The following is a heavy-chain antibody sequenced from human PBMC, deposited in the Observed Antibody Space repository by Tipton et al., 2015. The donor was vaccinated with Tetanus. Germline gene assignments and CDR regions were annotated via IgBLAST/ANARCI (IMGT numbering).Heavy chain of an antibody. CDR1: GFTFSSYG. CDR3: AKLKQWTQPDY. CDR2: ISHDGSNE. Sequence: RSLRLSCAASGFTFSSYGMHWVHQAPGKGLEWVAYISHDGSNEHLVDSVKGRFTISRDNSKNTLYLQMNSLRPEDTAVYYCAKLKQWTQPDYWGRGTLVTVSS. D-gene: IGHD6-19*01. V-gene: IGHV3-30*18. J-gene: IGHJ4*02.